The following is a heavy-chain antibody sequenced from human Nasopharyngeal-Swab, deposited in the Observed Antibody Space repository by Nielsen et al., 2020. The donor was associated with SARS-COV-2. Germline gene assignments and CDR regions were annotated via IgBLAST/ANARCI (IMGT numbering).Heavy chain of an antibody. CDR2: ISGSGGST. J-gene: IGHJ5*02. D-gene: IGHD2-15*01. CDR3: ANDPRVRVVAALNWFDH. Sequence: SLKISRAASVSTFSSYAMSWVRQAPGKGLEWVSAISGSGGSTYYADSVKGRFTISRDNSKNTLYLQMNSLRAEDTAVYYCANDPRVRVVAALNWFDHWGQGTLVTVSS. CDR1: VSTFSSYA. V-gene: IGHV3-23*01.